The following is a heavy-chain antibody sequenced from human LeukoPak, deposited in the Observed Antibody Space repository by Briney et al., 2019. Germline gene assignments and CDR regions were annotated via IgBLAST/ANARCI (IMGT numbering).Heavy chain of an antibody. V-gene: IGHV4-59*11. CDR3: ARGNWDRKYNWFDP. CDR1: GGSISSHY. Sequence: SETLSLTCTVSGGSISSHYWSWIRQPPGKGLEWIGYIYYSGSTNYNPSLKSRVTISVDTSKNQFSLKLSSVTAADTAVYYCARGNWDRKYNWFDPWGQGILVTVSS. J-gene: IGHJ5*02. CDR2: IYYSGST. D-gene: IGHD7-27*01.